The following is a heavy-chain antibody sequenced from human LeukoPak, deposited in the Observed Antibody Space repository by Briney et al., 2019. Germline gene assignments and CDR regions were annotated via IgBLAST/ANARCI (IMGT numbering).Heavy chain of an antibody. V-gene: IGHV3-48*03. CDR3: ARSGYSGSYAVLDV. J-gene: IGHJ6*04. CDR2: ISFSGSNI. Sequence: GGSLRLSCAASGFTFSSYEMNWVRQAPGKGLEWVSYISFSGSNIYYADSVKGRFTISRDNAKNSLYLQMNSLRAEDTAVYYCARSGYSGSYAVLDVWGKGTTVTISS. D-gene: IGHD1-26*01. CDR1: GFTFSSYE.